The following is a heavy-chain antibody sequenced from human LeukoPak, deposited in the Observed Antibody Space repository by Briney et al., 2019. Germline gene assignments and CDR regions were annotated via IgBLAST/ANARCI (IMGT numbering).Heavy chain of an antibody. CDR2: ISAYNGNT. V-gene: IGHV1-18*01. CDR1: GYTFTSYA. D-gene: IGHD4-23*01. Sequence: ASVKVSCTGSGYTFTSYATNWVRQAPGQGLEWMEWISAYNGNTNYARKLQGRVTMTTDTSTSTAYMELRSLRSDDTAVYYCARGGRHGGNTGFDFWGLGTLVTVSS. J-gene: IGHJ4*02. CDR3: ARGGRHGGNTGFDF.